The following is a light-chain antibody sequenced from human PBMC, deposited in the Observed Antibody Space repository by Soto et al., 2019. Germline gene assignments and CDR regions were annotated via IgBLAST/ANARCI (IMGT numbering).Light chain of an antibody. J-gene: IGKJ4*01. V-gene: IGKV3-15*01. CDR1: QSVSSSY. CDR2: GAS. Sequence: EIVLTQSPGTLSLSPGERATLSCRASQSVSSSYLAWYQQKPGQAPRLLIYGASTRATGIPARFSGSGSGTEFTLTISSLQSEDFAVYYCQQYNNWPPRITFGGGTKVDIK. CDR3: QQYNNWPPRIT.